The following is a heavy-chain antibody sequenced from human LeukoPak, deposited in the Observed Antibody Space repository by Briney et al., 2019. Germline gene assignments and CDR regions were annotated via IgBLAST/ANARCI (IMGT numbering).Heavy chain of an antibody. Sequence: SETLSLTCAVYGGSFSGYYWSWIRQPPGKGLEWIGEINHSGSTNYNPSLKSRVTISVDTSKNQFSLKLSSVTAADTAVYYCARGPPYYYGSGYYYYMDVWGKGTTVTVSS. J-gene: IGHJ6*03. CDR2: INHSGST. CDR1: GGSFSGYY. V-gene: IGHV4-34*01. D-gene: IGHD3-10*01. CDR3: ARGPPYYYGSGYYYYMDV.